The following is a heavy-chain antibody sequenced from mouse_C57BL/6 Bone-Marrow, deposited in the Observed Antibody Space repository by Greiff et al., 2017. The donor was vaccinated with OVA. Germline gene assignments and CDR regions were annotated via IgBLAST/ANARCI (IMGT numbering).Heavy chain of an antibody. CDR3: ARERGWVYWYFDV. V-gene: IGHV1-39*01. D-gene: IGHD3-3*01. CDR1: GYSFTDYN. J-gene: IGHJ1*03. Sequence: EVQLVESGPELVKPGASVKISCKASGYSFTDYNMNWVKQSNGKSLEWIGVINPNYGTTSYNQKFKGKATLTVDQSSSTAYMQLNSLTSEDSAFDYCARERGWVYWYFDVWGTGTTVTVSS. CDR2: INPNYGTT.